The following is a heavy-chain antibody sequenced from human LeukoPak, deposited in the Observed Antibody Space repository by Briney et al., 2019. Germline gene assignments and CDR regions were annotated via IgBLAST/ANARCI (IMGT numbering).Heavy chain of an antibody. CDR3: AILEDGGSSYDCRGAFDI. V-gene: IGHV4-59*01. Sequence: PETLSLTCTASGGSISSYYWSWIRQPPGKGLEWIGYIYYSGSTNYNPSLQSRVTISVDTSKNQFSLKLRSMTAADTAVYCFAILEDGGSSYDCRGAFDISGQETMVTVSS. CDR1: GGSISSYY. D-gene: IGHD2-15*01. J-gene: IGHJ3*02. CDR2: IYYSGST.